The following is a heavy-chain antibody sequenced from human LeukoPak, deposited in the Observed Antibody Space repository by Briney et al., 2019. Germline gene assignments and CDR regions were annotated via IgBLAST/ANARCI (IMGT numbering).Heavy chain of an antibody. J-gene: IGHJ4*02. D-gene: IGHD3-22*01. V-gene: IGHV3-74*01. Sequence: GGSLRLSCAASGFNFRSYWMQWVRQVPGRGPVWVARINSDDTDTYADSVKGRFTISRDNANNMLYLQMNSLKADDTAVYYCTRDAGHCHSSGCWKPSDYWGQGALVTVSS. CDR3: TRDAGHCHSSGCWKPSDY. CDR2: INSDDTDT. CDR1: GFNFRSYW.